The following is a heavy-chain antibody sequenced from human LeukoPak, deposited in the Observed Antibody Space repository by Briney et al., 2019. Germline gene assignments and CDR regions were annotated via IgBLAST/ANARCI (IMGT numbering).Heavy chain of an antibody. D-gene: IGHD6-6*01. CDR2: IYHSGST. CDR3: ARSIALYYMDV. V-gene: IGHV4-39*07. CDR1: GGSISRSRYY. Sequence: TASETLSLTCTVSGGSISRSRYYWGWIRQPPGKGLEWIGSIYHSGSTYYNPSLKSRVTISVDTSKNQFSLKLSSVTAADTAVYYCARSIALYYMDVWGKGTTVTVSS. J-gene: IGHJ6*03.